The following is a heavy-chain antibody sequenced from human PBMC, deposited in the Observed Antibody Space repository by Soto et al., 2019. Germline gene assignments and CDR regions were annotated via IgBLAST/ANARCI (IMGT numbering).Heavy chain of an antibody. J-gene: IGHJ6*02. CDR3: AVGPDIVVVPAASHPYYYYYYGMDV. V-gene: IGHV1-69*01. CDR2: IIPIFGTA. D-gene: IGHD2-2*01. CDR1: GGTFSSYA. Sequence: QVQLVQSGAEVKKPGSSVKVSCKASGGTFSSYAISWVRQAPGQGLEWMGGIIPIFGTANYAQKFQGRVTITPDESTSTAYMELSSLRSEDTAVYYCAVGPDIVVVPAASHPYYYYYYGMDVWGQGTTVTVSS.